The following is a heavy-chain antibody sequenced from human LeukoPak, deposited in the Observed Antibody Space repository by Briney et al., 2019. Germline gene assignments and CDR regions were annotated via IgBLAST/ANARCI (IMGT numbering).Heavy chain of an antibody. V-gene: IGHV4-61*02. CDR1: GGSISSGSYY. D-gene: IGHD6-19*01. CDR3: ARAGRGSSGWYWEYDAFDI. Sequence: KTSETLSLTCTVSGGSISSGSYYWSWIRQPAGKGLEWIGRIYTSGSTNYNSSLKSRVTISVDTSKNQFSLKLSSVTAADTAVYYCARAGRGSSGWYWEYDAFDIWGQGTMVTVSS. CDR2: IYTSGST. J-gene: IGHJ3*02.